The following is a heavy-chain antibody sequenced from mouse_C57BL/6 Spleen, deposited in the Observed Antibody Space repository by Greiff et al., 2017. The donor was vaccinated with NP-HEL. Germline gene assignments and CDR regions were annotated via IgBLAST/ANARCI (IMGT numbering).Heavy chain of an antibody. J-gene: IGHJ4*01. CDR1: GYTFTSYW. V-gene: IGHV1-7*01. Sequence: QVQLQQSGAELAKPGASVKLSCKASGYTFTSYWMHWVKQRPGQGLEWIGYINPSSGYTKYNQKFKDKATLTVDKSSSTAYMQLSSLTYEESAVYYCARGYDDGYAMDCWGQGASVTVSS. CDR2: INPSSGYT. D-gene: IGHD2-2*01. CDR3: ARGYDDGYAMDC.